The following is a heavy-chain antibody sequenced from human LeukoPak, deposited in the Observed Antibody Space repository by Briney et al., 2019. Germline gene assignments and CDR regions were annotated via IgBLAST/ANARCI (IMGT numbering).Heavy chain of an antibody. D-gene: IGHD6-19*01. CDR2: ISWNSGSI. V-gene: IGHV3-9*01. J-gene: IGHJ6*02. CDR3: AKDMAVAGTVGYYYYYGMDV. Sequence: GGSLRLSCAASGFTFDDYAMHWVRQAPGKGLEWVSGISWNSGSIGYADSVKGRFTISRDNAKNSLYLQMNSLRAEDTALYYCAKDMAVAGTVGYYYYYGMDVWGQGTTVTVSS. CDR1: GFTFDDYA.